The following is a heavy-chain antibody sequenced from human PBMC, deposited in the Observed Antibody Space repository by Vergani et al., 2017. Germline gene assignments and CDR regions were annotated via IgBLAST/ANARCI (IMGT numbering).Heavy chain of an antibody. CDR2: IRYDGSNK. V-gene: IGHV3-30*02. CDR1: GFTFSSYS. CDR3: AKDHSRWSSGWSNGDY. D-gene: IGHD6-19*01. Sequence: QVQLVESGGGVVQPGGSLRLSCAASGFTFSSYSMHWVRQAPGKGLEWVAFIRYDGSNKYYADSVKGRFTISRDNSKNTLYLQMNSLRAEDTAVYYCAKDHSRWSSGWSNGDYWGQGTLVTVSS. J-gene: IGHJ4*02.